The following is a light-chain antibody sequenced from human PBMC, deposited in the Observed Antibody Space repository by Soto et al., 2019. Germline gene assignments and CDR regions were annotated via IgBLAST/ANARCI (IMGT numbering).Light chain of an antibody. CDR1: QGISTY. Sequence: DIQLTQSPSFLSASVGDRVTMTCRASQGISTYLAWYQQKLGKAPKLLIYDASTLQSGVPSRFSGSRSGTEFTLTISSLQPEDFATYYCQQLNGYLELTFGGGTTGDIK. CDR2: DAS. J-gene: IGKJ4*01. V-gene: IGKV1-9*01. CDR3: QQLNGYLELT.